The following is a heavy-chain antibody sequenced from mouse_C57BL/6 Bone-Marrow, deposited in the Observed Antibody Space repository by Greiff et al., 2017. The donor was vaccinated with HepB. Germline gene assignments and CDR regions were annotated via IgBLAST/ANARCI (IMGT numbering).Heavy chain of an antibody. CDR3: SRRKGGLAMDY. Sequence: EVQGVESGGGLVQPGGSLKLSCAASGFTFSDYYMYWVRQTPEKRLEWVAYISNGGGSTYYPDTVKGRFTISRDNAKNTLYLQMSRLKSEDTAMYYSSRRKGGLAMDYWGQGTSVTVSS. V-gene: IGHV5-12*01. J-gene: IGHJ4*01. CDR2: ISNGGGST. CDR1: GFTFSDYY.